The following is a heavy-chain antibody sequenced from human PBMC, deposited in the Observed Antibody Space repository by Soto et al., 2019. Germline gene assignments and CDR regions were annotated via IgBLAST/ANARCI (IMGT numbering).Heavy chain of an antibody. D-gene: IGHD2-15*01. Sequence: EVQLVESGGGLVQPGESLRLSCAASGFTFSSYWMHWVRQAPGKGLVWVSRINSDGSSTSYAGSVKGRFTISRDHANKTLYLQMNSMGAEATAVYYCVSTSLVVAAATREDYWGQGTMVTVSS. CDR1: GFTFSSYW. V-gene: IGHV3-74*01. CDR2: INSDGSST. CDR3: VSTSLVVAAATREDY. J-gene: IGHJ4*02.